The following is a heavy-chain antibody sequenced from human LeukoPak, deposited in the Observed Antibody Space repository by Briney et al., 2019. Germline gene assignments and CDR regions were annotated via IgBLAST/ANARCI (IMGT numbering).Heavy chain of an antibody. J-gene: IGHJ4*02. CDR3: ARDSLACADSSSWYY. V-gene: IGHV3-21*01. CDR2: ISSSSSYI. Sequence: GGSLRLSCAASGFTFSSYSMNWVRQAPGKGLEWVSSISSSSSYIYYADSVKGRFTISRDNAKNSLYLQMNSLRAEDTAVYYCARDSLACADSSSWYYWGQGTLVTVSS. CDR1: GFTFSSYS. D-gene: IGHD6-13*01.